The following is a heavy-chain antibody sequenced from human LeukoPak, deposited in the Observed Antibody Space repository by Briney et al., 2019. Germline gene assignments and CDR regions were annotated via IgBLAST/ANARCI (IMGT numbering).Heavy chain of an antibody. V-gene: IGHV3-23*01. Sequence: PGGTLRPYCAASGFTFSSDAMSWVRQAPGKVLEWVSAISGSGGSTYYADSVKGRFTISRDNSKNTLYLQMNSLRAEDTAVYYCAKDGLQQLGLTDAFDIWGQGTMVTVSS. CDR2: ISGSGGST. J-gene: IGHJ3*02. D-gene: IGHD6-13*01. CDR1: GFTFSSDA. CDR3: AKDGLQQLGLTDAFDI.